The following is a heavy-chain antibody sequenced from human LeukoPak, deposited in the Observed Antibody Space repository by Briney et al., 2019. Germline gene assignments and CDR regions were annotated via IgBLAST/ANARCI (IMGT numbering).Heavy chain of an antibody. CDR3: AKGLFSAYDKYLDS. V-gene: IGHV3-21*04. J-gene: IGHJ4*02. CDR2: ISATSSDI. D-gene: IGHD5-12*01. Sequence: PGGSLRLSCAGSGFAFESFTMTWVRQAPGKGLEWVSLISATSSDINYAVSVRGRFTISRDNAKNSLFLQMDSLRVEDTAIYYCAKGLFSAYDKYLDSWGQGTVVTVSS. CDR1: GFAFESFT.